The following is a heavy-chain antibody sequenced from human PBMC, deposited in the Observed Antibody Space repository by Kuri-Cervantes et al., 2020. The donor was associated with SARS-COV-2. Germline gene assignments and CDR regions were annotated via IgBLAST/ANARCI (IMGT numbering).Heavy chain of an antibody. J-gene: IGHJ4*02. D-gene: IGHD4-17*01. CDR1: GFTFSNYW. Sequence: ETLSLTCAASGFTFSNYWMHWVRQAPGKGRVWVSRTNTDGSSTSYADSVKGRFTISRDNSKNTLYLQMNSLRAEDTAVYYCAKAKTTVTTFDYWGQGTLVTVSS. V-gene: IGHV3-74*01. CDR2: TNTDGSST. CDR3: AKAKTTVTTFDY.